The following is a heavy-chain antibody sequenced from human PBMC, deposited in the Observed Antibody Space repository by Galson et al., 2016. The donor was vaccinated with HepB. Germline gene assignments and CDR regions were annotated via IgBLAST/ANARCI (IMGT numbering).Heavy chain of an antibody. Sequence: SLRLSCAASGFPFSSYVMQWVRQAPGKGLEWVAVISNDANFKYYGDPVKGRFTISRDSSRNMLYLHMNSLRAEDTSIYYCARAVSASATWYYYYMDVWGLGTTVTVSS. CDR1: GFPFSSYV. V-gene: IGHV3-30*03. J-gene: IGHJ6*02. CDR3: ARAVSASATWYYYYMDV. CDR2: ISNDANFK. D-gene: IGHD1-1*01.